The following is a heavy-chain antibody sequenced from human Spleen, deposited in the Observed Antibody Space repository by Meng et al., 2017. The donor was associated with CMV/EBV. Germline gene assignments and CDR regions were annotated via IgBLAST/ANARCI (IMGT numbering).Heavy chain of an antibody. CDR2: LYNSEVTT. V-gene: IGHV3-23*05. CDR3: AGSRRSIAVAGYFDY. D-gene: IGHD6-19*01. CDR1: GVDFSSFA. Sequence: SGVDFSSFAMSWVRQATAKGLEWVSTLYNSEVTTYYAASVKGRFTISRDNAKNSLHLQMSSLRAEDTAVYFCAGSRRSIAVAGYFDYWGQGTLVTVSS. J-gene: IGHJ4*02.